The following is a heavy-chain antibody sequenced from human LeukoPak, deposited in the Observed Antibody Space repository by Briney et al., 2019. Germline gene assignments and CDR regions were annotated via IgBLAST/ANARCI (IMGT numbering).Heavy chain of an antibody. J-gene: IGHJ4*02. CDR1: GFTLSAYA. Sequence: PGGSLRLSCAASGFTLSAYAMHWVRQAPGKGLEWVAVISYDGSNKYYADFVKGRLTISRDSSKNTLYLQVNSLRAEDTAVYYCAKEGLGSSWNPNYFDYWGQGTLVTVSS. CDR3: AKEGLGSSWNPNYFDY. CDR2: ISYDGSNK. D-gene: IGHD6-13*01. V-gene: IGHV3-30*18.